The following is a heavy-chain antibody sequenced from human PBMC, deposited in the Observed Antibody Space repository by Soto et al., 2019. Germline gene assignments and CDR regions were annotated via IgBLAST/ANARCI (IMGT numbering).Heavy chain of an antibody. CDR2: ISKDGLDR. CDR1: GFTFSDFG. Sequence: GSLRLSCVVSGFTFSDFGMHWVRQSPGEGLAWVASISKDGLDRYYSESVKGRFTISRDDSKNTVFLQMNSLKVEDTAAYFCASPREGQWLVFDHWGQRTLVTVSS. D-gene: IGHD6-19*01. J-gene: IGHJ4*02. CDR3: ASPREGQWLVFDH. V-gene: IGHV3-30*19.